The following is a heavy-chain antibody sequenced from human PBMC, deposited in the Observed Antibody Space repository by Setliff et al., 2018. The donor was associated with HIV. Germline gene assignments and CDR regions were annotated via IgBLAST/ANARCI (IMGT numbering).Heavy chain of an antibody. J-gene: IGHJ5*02. CDR2: IYHTGSS. V-gene: IGHV4-34*01. CDR1: GGSFNGYS. Sequence: SETLSLTCAVYGGSFNGYSWTWIRQSPGKGLEWIGNIYHTGSSYYNPSLNDRAPISLDTSKNQFSLKLSSVTAADTAVYYCAKGPLYDSRGSRNWIDPWGQGTLVTVSS. CDR3: AKGPLYDSRGSRNWIDP. D-gene: IGHD3-22*01.